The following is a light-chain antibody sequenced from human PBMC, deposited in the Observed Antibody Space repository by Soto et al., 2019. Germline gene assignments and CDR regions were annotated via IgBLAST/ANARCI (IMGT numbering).Light chain of an antibody. J-gene: IGKJ5*01. CDR1: QNINNY. CDR2: DAS. V-gene: IGKV1-33*01. Sequence: DIQMTQSPSSLSASVVERVTITFQASQNINNYLNWYQQKPGRAPKLLIYDASNLEAGVPSRFRGSGSGTDFTFTISRLQPEDIATYYCQQYENLPTFGQGTRLEIK. CDR3: QQYENLPT.